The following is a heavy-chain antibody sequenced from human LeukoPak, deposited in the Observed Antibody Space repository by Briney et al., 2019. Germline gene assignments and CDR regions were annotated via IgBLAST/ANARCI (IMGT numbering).Heavy chain of an antibody. CDR2: ISSSGTTI. J-gene: IGHJ4*02. CDR3: ARGRKYTSGYRVTELGSGYSDY. D-gene: IGHD5-18*01. Sequence: GGSLRLSCAASGFTFSNYEMNWVRQAPGKGLEWVSYISSSGTTIYYADSVKGRLTISRDNAKNSLYLQMNSLRVEDTAVYYCARGRKYTSGYRVTELGSGYSDYWGQGTLVTVSS. V-gene: IGHV3-48*03. CDR1: GFTFSNYE.